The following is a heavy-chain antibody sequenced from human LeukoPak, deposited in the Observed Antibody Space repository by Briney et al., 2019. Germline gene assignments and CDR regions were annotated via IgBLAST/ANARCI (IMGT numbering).Heavy chain of an antibody. J-gene: IGHJ4*02. Sequence: SETLSLTCTVSGGSLSSYYWSWTRQPPGKGLEWIGYIYYSGSTNYNPSLKSRVTISVDTSKNQFSLKLSSVTAADTAVYYCARTYTIFGVVITYFDYWGQGTLVTVSS. CDR3: ARTYTIFGVVITYFDY. V-gene: IGHV4-59*12. CDR2: IYYSGST. CDR1: GGSLSSYY. D-gene: IGHD3-3*01.